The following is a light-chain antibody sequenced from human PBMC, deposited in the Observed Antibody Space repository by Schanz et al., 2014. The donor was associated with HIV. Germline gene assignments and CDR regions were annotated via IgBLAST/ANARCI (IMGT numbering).Light chain of an antibody. CDR1: QSVSSSY. J-gene: IGKJ1*01. CDR3: QQYGSSPGT. Sequence: EIVLTQSPGTLSLSPGERATLSCRVRQSVSSSYLAWYQQKPGQAPRLLIYGASSRATGIPDRFSGSGSGTDFTLTISSLEPEDFAVYYCQQYGSSPGTFGQGTKVEIK. V-gene: IGKV3-20*01. CDR2: GAS.